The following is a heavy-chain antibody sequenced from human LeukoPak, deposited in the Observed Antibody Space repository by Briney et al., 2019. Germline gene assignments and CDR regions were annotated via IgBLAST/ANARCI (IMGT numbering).Heavy chain of an antibody. Sequence: PSETLSLTCTVSGGSISSSSYYWRWIRQPPGKGLEWIGSIYYSGSTYYNPSLKSRVTISVDTSKNQFPLKLSSVTAADTAVYYCARPGAYNSSGYHFDYWGQGTLVTVSP. J-gene: IGHJ4*02. CDR3: ARPGAYNSSGYHFDY. CDR1: GGSISSSSYY. CDR2: IYYSGST. V-gene: IGHV4-39*01. D-gene: IGHD3-22*01.